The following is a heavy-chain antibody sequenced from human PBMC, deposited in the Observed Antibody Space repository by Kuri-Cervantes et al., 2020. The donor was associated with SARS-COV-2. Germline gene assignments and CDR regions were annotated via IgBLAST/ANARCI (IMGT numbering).Heavy chain of an antibody. CDR2: IGTAGDT. CDR1: RFTFSSYD. CDR3: AREGGRDSSGYSYGMDV. Sequence: GESLKISCAASRFTFSSYDMHWVRQATGKGLEWVSAIGTAGDTYYPGSVKGRFTISRENAKNSLYLQMNTLRAGDTAVYYCAREGGRDSSGYSYGMDVWGQGTTVTVSS. J-gene: IGHJ6*02. V-gene: IGHV3-13*01. D-gene: IGHD3-22*01.